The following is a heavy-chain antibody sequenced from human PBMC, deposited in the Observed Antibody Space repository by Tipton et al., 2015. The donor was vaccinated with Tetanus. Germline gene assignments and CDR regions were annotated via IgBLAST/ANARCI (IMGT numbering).Heavy chain of an antibody. Sequence: TLSLTCTVSGGSINDYYWGWIRQPPGMGLEWIGHISHSGSASYNPSLKSRVTISLDTSKNQFSLTLRSVTAADTAVYYCARSYGGTFLCRLDSWGQGALVTVSS. J-gene: IGHJ4*02. CDR2: ISHSGSA. CDR1: GGSINDYY. D-gene: IGHD4-23*01. CDR3: ARSYGGTFLCRLDS. V-gene: IGHV4-59*01.